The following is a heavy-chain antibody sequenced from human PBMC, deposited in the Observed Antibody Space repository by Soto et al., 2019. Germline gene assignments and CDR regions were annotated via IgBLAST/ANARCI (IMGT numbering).Heavy chain of an antibody. CDR3: ASLLCSGGSCYSWYYYYMDV. Sequence: SVKVSCQASGGTFSSYTISWVRQAPGQGLEWMGRIIPILGIANYAQKFQGRVTITADKSTSTAYMELSSLRSEDTAVYYCASLLCSGGSCYSWYYYYMDVWGKGTTVTVSS. CDR1: GGTFSSYT. CDR2: IIPILGIA. V-gene: IGHV1-69*02. J-gene: IGHJ6*03. D-gene: IGHD2-15*01.